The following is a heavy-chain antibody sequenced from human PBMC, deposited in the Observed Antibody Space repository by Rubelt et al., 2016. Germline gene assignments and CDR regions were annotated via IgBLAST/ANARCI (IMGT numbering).Heavy chain of an antibody. CDR3: ARLRTATGNSFDC. CDR2: IWYDENKK. Sequence: SRSGMHWVRQAPGKGLEWVAVIWYDENKKYYADSVKGRFAISRDNSKNTLYLQMNSLRVEDTAVYSCARLRTATGNSFDCWGQGTLVTVSS. V-gene: IGHV3-33*01. J-gene: IGHJ4*02. CDR1: SRSG. D-gene: IGHD6-13*01.